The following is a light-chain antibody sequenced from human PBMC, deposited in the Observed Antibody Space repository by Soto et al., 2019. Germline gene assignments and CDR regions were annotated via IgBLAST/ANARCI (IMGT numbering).Light chain of an antibody. V-gene: IGKV3-15*01. Sequence: EIVMTQSPSTLSVSPGERATLSCRAGQSVSDNLAWYQQKPGQAPRLLFYGASTRATGVPVRFSASGSGTGFTFTISSLQSEDFAVYYCQQYKNWRRGYTFGQGTKLEIK. CDR2: GAS. CDR3: QQYKNWRRGYT. J-gene: IGKJ2*01. CDR1: QSVSDN.